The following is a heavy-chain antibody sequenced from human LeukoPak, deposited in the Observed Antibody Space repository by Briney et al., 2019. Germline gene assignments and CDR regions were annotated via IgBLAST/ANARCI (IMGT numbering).Heavy chain of an antibody. CDR2: ISSSGSII. Sequence: GGSLRLSSPASGFTFSNYKMNWVRQAPGKGLEWVSYISSSGSIIYYSDSVKGRFTISRDNAKNSLYLQMNSLRAEDTAVYYCARDFGYFWGQGTLVTVSS. V-gene: IGHV3-48*03. D-gene: IGHD3-10*01. CDR3: ARDFGYF. CDR1: GFTFSNYK. J-gene: IGHJ4*02.